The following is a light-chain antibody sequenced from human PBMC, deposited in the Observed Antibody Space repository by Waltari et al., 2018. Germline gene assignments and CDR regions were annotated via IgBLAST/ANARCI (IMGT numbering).Light chain of an antibody. J-gene: IGKJ1*01. V-gene: IGKV3-15*01. CDR2: AAS. CDR3: QQYAYWPLWT. Sequence: EIVMTQSPVTLSVSPGHRAPLSGRASQSLRNNLAGYQQKPGQAPSHLIYAASTRATDIPARLSGSGSGTEFTLTISSLQSDDCAVYYCQQYAYWPLWTFGQGTKVEIK. CDR1: QSLRNN.